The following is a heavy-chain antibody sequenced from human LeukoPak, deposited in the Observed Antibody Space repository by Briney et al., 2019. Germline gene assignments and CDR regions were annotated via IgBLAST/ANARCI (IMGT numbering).Heavy chain of an antibody. D-gene: IGHD3-22*01. V-gene: IGHV3-23*01. Sequence: PGGSLRLSCAASGFTFSSYAMSWVRQAPGKGLEWVSAISGSGGSTYYADSVKGRFTISRDNSKNTLYLQMNSLSAEDTAVYYCAKDSLVLQVGYYLFDYWGQGTLVTVPA. J-gene: IGHJ4*02. CDR3: AKDSLVLQVGYYLFDY. CDR2: ISGSGGST. CDR1: GFTFSSYA.